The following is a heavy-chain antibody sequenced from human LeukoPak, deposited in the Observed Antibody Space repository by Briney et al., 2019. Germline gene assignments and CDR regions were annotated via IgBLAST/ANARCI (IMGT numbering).Heavy chain of an antibody. J-gene: IGHJ4*02. Sequence: GGSLRLSCTASGFTFSSYSMNWVRQAPGKGLEWVSYISSSGSTIYYADSVKGRFTISRDNAKNSLFLQMNSLRSEDTAVYYCAKGDGLGGAWDYWGQGTLVTVSS. CDR3: AKGDGLGGAWDY. CDR2: ISSSGSTI. V-gene: IGHV3-48*04. CDR1: GFTFSSYS. D-gene: IGHD2-21*02.